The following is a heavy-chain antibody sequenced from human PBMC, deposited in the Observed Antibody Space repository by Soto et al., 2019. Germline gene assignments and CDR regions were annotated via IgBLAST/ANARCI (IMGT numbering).Heavy chain of an antibody. D-gene: IGHD3-10*01. J-gene: IGHJ5*02. V-gene: IGHV1-46*03. CDR1: GYTFTSYY. Sequence: GASVKVSCEASGYTFTSYYMHWVRQAPGQGLEWMGIINPSGGNTSYAQKFQGRVTMTRDTSTSTVYMELSSLRSEGTAVYYCARSGLWFGELFDNWFDPWGQGTLVTVSS. CDR2: INPSGGNT. CDR3: ARSGLWFGELFDNWFDP.